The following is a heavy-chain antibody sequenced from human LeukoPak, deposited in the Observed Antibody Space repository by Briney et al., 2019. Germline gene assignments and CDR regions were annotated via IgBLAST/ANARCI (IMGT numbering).Heavy chain of an antibody. CDR2: IIPILGIA. V-gene: IGHV1-69*04. D-gene: IGHD2-2*02. CDR3: ARYCSSTSCYKVAPDY. Sequence: WASVKVSCKASGGTFSSYAISWVRQAPGQGLEWMGRIIPILGIANYAQKFQGRVTITADKSTSTAYMELSSLRSEDTAVYYCARYCSSTSCYKVAPDYWGQGTLVTVSS. J-gene: IGHJ4*02. CDR1: GGTFSSYA.